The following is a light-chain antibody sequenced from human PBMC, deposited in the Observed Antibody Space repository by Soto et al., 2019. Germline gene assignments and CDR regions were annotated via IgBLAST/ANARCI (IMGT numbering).Light chain of an antibody. Sequence: VTTQSPTILSASRGERATLSCRASQSVSSNLAWYQQKPGQAPRLLIYGASTRATGIPDRFSGSGSGTDRTLTVSTLELVDLAVYYSQQYGSSASITSGQGTRLEIK. V-gene: IGKV3-20*01. CDR2: GAS. J-gene: IGKJ5*01. CDR3: QQYGSSASIT. CDR1: QSVSSN.